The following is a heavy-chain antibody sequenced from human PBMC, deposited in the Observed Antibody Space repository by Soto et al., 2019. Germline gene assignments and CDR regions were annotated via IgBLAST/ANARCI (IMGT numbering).Heavy chain of an antibody. V-gene: IGHV3-23*01. CDR2: ISDSGGTS. Sequence: PGGSLRLSCAASGFTFSSYAMSWVRQAPGKGLEWVSSISDSGGTSYYADSVKGRFTISRDNSKNTLYLQMNSLRAEDTALYYCAKDMGAAGPTPPDYWGQGTLVTVSS. CDR1: GFTFSSYA. J-gene: IGHJ4*02. CDR3: AKDMGAAGPTPPDY. D-gene: IGHD6-13*01.